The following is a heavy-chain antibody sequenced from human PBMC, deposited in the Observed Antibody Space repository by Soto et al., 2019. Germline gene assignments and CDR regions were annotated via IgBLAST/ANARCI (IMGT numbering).Heavy chain of an antibody. V-gene: IGHV6-1*01. CDR1: GDSVSSNSAA. Sequence: SQTLSLTCAISGDSVSSNSAAWNWIRQSPSRGLEWLGRTYYRSKWYNDYAVSAKSRITINPDTSKIQFSLQLNSVTPEDTAVYYCVRVVLREYSSSSRGGWFDPWGQGTLVTVSS. J-gene: IGHJ5*02. CDR2: TYYRSKWYN. D-gene: IGHD6-6*01. CDR3: VRVVLREYSSSSRGGWFDP.